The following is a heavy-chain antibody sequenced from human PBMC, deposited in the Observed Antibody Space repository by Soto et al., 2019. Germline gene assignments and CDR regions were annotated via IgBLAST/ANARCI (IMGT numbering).Heavy chain of an antibody. CDR1: GFTFSSYG. J-gene: IGHJ4*02. Sequence: GGSLRLSCAASGFTFSSYGMHWVRQAPGKGLEWVAVISYDGSNKYYADSVKGRFTISRDNSKNTLYLQMNSLRAEDTAVYYCAKGVETYDYWGQGTLVTVSS. CDR3: AKGVETYDY. CDR2: ISYDGSNK. V-gene: IGHV3-30*18.